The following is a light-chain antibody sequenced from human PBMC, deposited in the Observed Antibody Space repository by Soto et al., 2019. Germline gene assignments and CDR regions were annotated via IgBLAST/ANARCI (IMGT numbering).Light chain of an antibody. CDR2: GAS. Sequence: EIVLTQSPGSLSLSPGQRATLSCRASQSVDTTFFAWYQKKPGQAPRLLIYGASKRATGIPDRFSGSGSGTYFTLIISRLEPEDFAVYYCQQYMSSVTFGQGTKVAIK. CDR1: QSVDTTF. CDR3: QQYMSSVT. V-gene: IGKV3-20*01. J-gene: IGKJ1*01.